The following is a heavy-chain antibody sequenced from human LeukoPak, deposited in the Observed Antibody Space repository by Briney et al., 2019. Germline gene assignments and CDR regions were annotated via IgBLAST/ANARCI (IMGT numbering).Heavy chain of an antibody. CDR2: TYSSGSA. Sequence: PSEALSLTCTVSGGSISSSSYYWGWIRQAPGRGLEWIASTYSSGSAYYNPSLKSRVTMSVDTSKDQFSLKLSSVTAADTAVYYCARHSPAQWLDDFDYWGQGTLVTVSS. CDR3: ARHSPAQWLDDFDY. D-gene: IGHD6-19*01. CDR1: GGSISSSSYY. V-gene: IGHV4-39*01. J-gene: IGHJ4*02.